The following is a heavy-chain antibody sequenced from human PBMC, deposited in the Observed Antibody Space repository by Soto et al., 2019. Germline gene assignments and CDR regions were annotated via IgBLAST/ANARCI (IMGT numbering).Heavy chain of an antibody. V-gene: IGHV4-4*02. CDR3: AKNTDYAIEA. CDR1: GASISDSHW. CDR2: MFHSGST. Sequence: QVQLQESGPGLVKPSGTLSLTCVVSGASISDSHWWTWVRQPPGKGLEWIGEMFHSGSTNYNPTLXXRVTISIDKSRDQFSLHLNSVTAADTAVYYCAKNTDYAIEAWGQGTTVTVSS. J-gene: IGHJ6*02. D-gene: IGHD2-2*02.